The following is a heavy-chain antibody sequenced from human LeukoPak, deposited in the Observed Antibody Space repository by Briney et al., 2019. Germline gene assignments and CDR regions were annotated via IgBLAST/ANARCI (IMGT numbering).Heavy chain of an antibody. V-gene: IGHV3-30-3*01. J-gene: IGHJ4*02. D-gene: IGHD3-22*01. Sequence: GGSLRLSCAASGFIFSTYAMHWVRQAPGKGLEWVATISYDGDNKYYADSAKGRFTISRDNSKNTLYLQMNSLRPEDTAVYYCARGRNLVAISGYFDYWGQGTLVTVSS. CDR3: ARGRNLVAISGYFDY. CDR1: GFIFSTYA. CDR2: ISYDGDNK.